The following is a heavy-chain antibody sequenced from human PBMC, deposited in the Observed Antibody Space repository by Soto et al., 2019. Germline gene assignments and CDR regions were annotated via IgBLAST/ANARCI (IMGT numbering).Heavy chain of an antibody. V-gene: IGHV4-59*08. J-gene: IGHJ5*02. CDR3: ARHTTVTSTFAP. CDR2: MYYSGTT. CDR1: GGSISFYY. D-gene: IGHD4-17*01. Sequence: QVQLQESGPGLVKPSETLSLTCTVSGGSISFYYWSWIRQSPGKGLEWIGFMYYSGTTNYNPSLKRRGPTSADTSKNQSSLKLRSVTAADTAVYYCARHTTVTSTFAPWGQGTQVTVSS.